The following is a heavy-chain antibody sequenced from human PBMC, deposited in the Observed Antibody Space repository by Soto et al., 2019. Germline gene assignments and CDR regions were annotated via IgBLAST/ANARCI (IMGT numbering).Heavy chain of an antibody. CDR2: IIPIFGTA. Sequence: QVQLVQSGAEVKKPGSSVKVSCKASGGTFSSYAISWVRQAPGQGLEWMGGIIPIFGTANYAQKFQARVTITADEYTSTDYMELSSLRSEDTAVYYCARAGYCSSTSCYLDYYYYYYGMDVWGQGTTVTVSS. V-gene: IGHV1-69*01. CDR1: GGTFSSYA. D-gene: IGHD2-2*01. CDR3: ARAGYCSSTSCYLDYYYYYYGMDV. J-gene: IGHJ6*02.